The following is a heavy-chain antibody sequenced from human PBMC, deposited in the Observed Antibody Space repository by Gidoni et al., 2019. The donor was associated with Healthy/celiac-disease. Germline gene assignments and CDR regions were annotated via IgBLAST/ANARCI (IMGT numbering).Heavy chain of an antibody. D-gene: IGHD3-9*01. CDR3: AKPTDYDILTGYLG. CDR1: GFPFSSYA. Sequence: EVQLLESGGGLVQPGGSLRLSCAASGFPFSSYAMSWVRQAPGKGLEWVSAISGSGGSTYYADSVKGRFTISRDNSKNTLYLQMNSLRAEDTAVYYCAKPTDYDILTGYLGWGQGTLVTVSS. CDR2: ISGSGGST. J-gene: IGHJ4*02. V-gene: IGHV3-23*01.